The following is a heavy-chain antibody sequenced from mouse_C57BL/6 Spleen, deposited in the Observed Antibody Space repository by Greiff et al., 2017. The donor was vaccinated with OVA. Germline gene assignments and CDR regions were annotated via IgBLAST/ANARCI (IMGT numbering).Heavy chain of an antibody. J-gene: IGHJ3*01. D-gene: IGHD3-2*02. CDR3: ARLAQAAWFAY. CDR2: IDPSDSYT. CDR1: GYTFTSYW. V-gene: IGHV1-69*01. Sequence: QVQLQQPGAELVMPGASVKLSCKASGYTFTSYWMHWVKQRPGQGLEWIGEIDPSDSYTNYNQKFKGKSTLTVDKSSSTAYMQLSSLTSEDSAVYYCARLAQAAWFAYWGQGTLVTVSA.